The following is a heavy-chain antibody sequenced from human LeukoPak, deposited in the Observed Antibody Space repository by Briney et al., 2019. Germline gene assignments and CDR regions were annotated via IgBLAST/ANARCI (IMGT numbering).Heavy chain of an antibody. CDR1: GGSLSGYY. D-gene: IGHD2-21*01. Sequence: SETLSLTCVVSGGSLSGYYLTWIRQAPGKGLEWIGDISHRGGTAYNPSLKGRASVSLDTSKNQFSLYVTSVTAADTAVYFCARFADSEPIDTWGQGTLVTVSS. V-gene: IGHV4-34*01. CDR2: ISHRGGT. CDR3: ARFADSEPIDT. J-gene: IGHJ4*02.